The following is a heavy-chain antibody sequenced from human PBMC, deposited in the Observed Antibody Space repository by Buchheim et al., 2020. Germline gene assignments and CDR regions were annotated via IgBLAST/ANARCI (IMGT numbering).Heavy chain of an antibody. J-gene: IGHJ4*02. CDR1: GFTFSSYG. Sequence: QVQLVESGGGVVQPGRSLRLSCAASGFTFSSYGMHWVRQAPGKGLEWVAVIWYDGNNKYYADSVKGRFTISRDNSKNTLYLQMNSLRAEDTAVYYCARAPSDYYDSSGYYPNWGQGTL. D-gene: IGHD3-22*01. CDR2: IWYDGNNK. CDR3: ARAPSDYYDSSGYYPN. V-gene: IGHV3-33*01.